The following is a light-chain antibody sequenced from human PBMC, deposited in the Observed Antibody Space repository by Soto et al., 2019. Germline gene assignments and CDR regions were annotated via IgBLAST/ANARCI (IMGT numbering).Light chain of an antibody. V-gene: IGKV1-5*01. Sequence: DIQMTQSPSTLSASVGDRVVITCRASQSITTWLAWYQQRQAKVHKILIYDASSLESGVPSRFSGSGSGTEFTLTISRVQPEDFETYYCQQYETYLKTFGQGTKVDI. CDR1: QSITTW. J-gene: IGKJ1*01. CDR2: DAS. CDR3: QQYETYLKT.